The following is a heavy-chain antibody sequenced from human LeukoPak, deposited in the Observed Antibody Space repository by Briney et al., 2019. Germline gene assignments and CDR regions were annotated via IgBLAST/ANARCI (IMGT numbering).Heavy chain of an antibody. CDR3: ARGIEIEVAAY. CDR2: MNPNSGNT. CDR1: GYTFTSYD. J-gene: IGHJ4*02. Sequence: GASVKVSCKASGYTFTSYDINWVRQATGQGLEWMGWMNPNSGNTGYAQKFQGRLTMTRNTSISTAYMELSSLRSGDTAVYYCARGIEIEVAAYWGQGTLVTVSS. V-gene: IGHV1-8*01. D-gene: IGHD2-15*01.